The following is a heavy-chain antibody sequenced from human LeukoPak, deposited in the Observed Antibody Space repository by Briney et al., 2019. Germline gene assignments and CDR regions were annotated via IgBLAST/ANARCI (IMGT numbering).Heavy chain of an antibody. D-gene: IGHD2/OR15-2a*01. Sequence: QTGGSLRLSCAASGFPFSSYWMTWGRQAPGKGLEWVANIKQDGSEKYYVDSVKGRFTISRDNAKNSLYLQMNSLRAEDTAVFYCARDNRNYYYYMDVWGKGTTVTVSS. V-gene: IGHV3-7*01. CDR2: IKQDGSEK. CDR3: ARDNRNYYYYMDV. J-gene: IGHJ6*03. CDR1: GFPFSSYW.